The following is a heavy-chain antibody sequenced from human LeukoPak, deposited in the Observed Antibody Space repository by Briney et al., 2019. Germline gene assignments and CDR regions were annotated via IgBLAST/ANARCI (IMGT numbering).Heavy chain of an antibody. Sequence: ASVTVSCKASGYTFTSYDINWVRQAPGKGLEWMGWMNPNSGNTDYAQTFQGRVTMTLNTSISTAYMELSTLRSEDTAVYYCAIAFGVATIEIDYWGQGTLVTVSS. CDR3: AIAFGVATIEIDY. CDR2: MNPNSGNT. CDR1: GYTFTSYD. J-gene: IGHJ4*02. V-gene: IGHV1-8*01. D-gene: IGHD5-12*01.